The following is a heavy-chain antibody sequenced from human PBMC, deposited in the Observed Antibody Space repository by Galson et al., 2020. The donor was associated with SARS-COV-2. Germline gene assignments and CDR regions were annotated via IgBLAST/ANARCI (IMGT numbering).Heavy chain of an antibody. D-gene: IGHD3-22*01. Sequence: GGSLRLSCAASGFTFSSYSMNWVRQAPGKGLEWVSSISSSSSYIYYADSVKGRFTISRDNAKNSLYLQMNSLRAEDTAVYYCARDDVYYYGSSDYMDVWGKGTMVTVSS. V-gene: IGHV3-21*01. CDR1: GFTFSSYS. CDR3: ARDDVYYYGSSDYMDV. CDR2: ISSSSSYI. J-gene: IGHJ6*03.